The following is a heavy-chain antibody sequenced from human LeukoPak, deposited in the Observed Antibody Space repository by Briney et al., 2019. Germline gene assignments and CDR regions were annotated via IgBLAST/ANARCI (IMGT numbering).Heavy chain of an antibody. CDR2: VSGNGAIT. Sequence: GGSLRLSCAASGSTFSDYYMIWVRQAPGKGLEWVSYVSGNGAITNYADSVKGRFTISRDNSKNTLYLQMDSLRAEDTAVYYCAKDDYSDFWGFEYWGQGTLVTVSS. CDR3: AKDDYSDFWGFEY. CDR1: GSTFSDYY. D-gene: IGHD3-3*01. V-gene: IGHV3-23*01. J-gene: IGHJ4*02.